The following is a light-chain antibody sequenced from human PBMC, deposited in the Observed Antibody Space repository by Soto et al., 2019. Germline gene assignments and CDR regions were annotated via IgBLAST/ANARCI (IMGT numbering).Light chain of an antibody. V-gene: IGKV3-20*01. J-gene: IGKJ1*01. CDR3: QQYGRSPPT. CDR1: QSVSSTY. CDR2: SAS. Sequence: EIVLTQSPGSLSLSPGERAALSCRASQSVSSTYLAWYQQKPGQAPRLLIYSASSRATAIPDRFRGSGSATDFTLTIGRLEPEDFAVYYCQQYGRSPPTFGQGTKVEIK.